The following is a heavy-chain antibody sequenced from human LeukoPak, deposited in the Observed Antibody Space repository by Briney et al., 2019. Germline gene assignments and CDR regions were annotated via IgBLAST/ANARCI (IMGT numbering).Heavy chain of an antibody. CDR2: IFFSGST. D-gene: IGHD6-19*01. CDR3: ARHQRLGPFDY. Sequence: SETLSLTCTVFCGSLSSSRHYWGWIRQPPGAGRGWIGSIFFSGSTYYSPSLKSRVTISVDPSTLQFSLKLSSVTAADTAVYYCARHQRLGPFDYWGQGTLVTVSS. CDR1: CGSLSSSRHY. J-gene: IGHJ4*02. V-gene: IGHV4-39*01.